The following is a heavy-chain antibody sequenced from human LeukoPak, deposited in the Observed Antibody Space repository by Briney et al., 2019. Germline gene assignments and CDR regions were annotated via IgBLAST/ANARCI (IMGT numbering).Heavy chain of an antibody. CDR2: TYYRSKWCN. J-gene: IGHJ4*02. Sequence: SQTLSLTCAISGDSVSSNSAAWNWIRQSPSRGLEWLGRTYYRSKWCNDYAISVKSRMTINPDTSKNQFSLQLNPVTPEDTAVYYCARAGGDSWYFDYWGQGTLVTVSS. D-gene: IGHD2-21*02. CDR1: GDSVSSNSAA. CDR3: ARAGGDSWYFDY. V-gene: IGHV6-1*01.